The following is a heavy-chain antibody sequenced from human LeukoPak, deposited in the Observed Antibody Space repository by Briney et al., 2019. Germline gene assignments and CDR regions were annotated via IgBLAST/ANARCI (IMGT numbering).Heavy chain of an antibody. CDR2: MNPTGGKT. D-gene: IGHD3-22*01. CDR3: ARGFYDSSGYSHDAFDV. CDR1: GYTFTSYTSYD. J-gene: IGHJ3*01. V-gene: IGHV1-8*01. Sequence: ASVKVSCKASGYTFTSYTSYDINWVRQASGQGLVWMGWMNPTGGKTGYAQMFQGRVTMTWDTSLNTVYMELSDLTSEDTAVYYCARGFYDSSGYSHDAFDVWGQGSMVTVSS.